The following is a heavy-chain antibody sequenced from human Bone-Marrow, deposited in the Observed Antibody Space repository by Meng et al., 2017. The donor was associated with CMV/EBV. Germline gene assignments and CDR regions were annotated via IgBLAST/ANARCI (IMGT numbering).Heavy chain of an antibody. CDR1: GGSFSGYY. Sequence: QVQLQQWGAGLLKPSEPLSLTCAVYGGSFSGYYWSWIRQPPGKGLEWIGEINHSGSTNYNPSLKSRVTISVDTSKNQFSLKLSSVTAADTAVYYCARGGITMVRGVIPKRCSNWFDPWGQGTLVTVSS. J-gene: IGHJ5*02. D-gene: IGHD3-10*01. V-gene: IGHV4-34*01. CDR3: ARGGITMVRGVIPKRCSNWFDP. CDR2: INHSGST.